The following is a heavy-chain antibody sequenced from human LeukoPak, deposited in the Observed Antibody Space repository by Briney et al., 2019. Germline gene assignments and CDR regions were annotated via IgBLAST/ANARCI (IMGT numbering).Heavy chain of an antibody. D-gene: IGHD1/OR15-1a*01. J-gene: IGHJ4*02. CDR1: GFTFSNYW. V-gene: IGHV3-7*01. Sequence: GGSLRLSCAAAGFTFSNYWMSWVRQAPGKGLEWVANINQQGSERYYVDSVEGRFTISRDNDKNSLYLEMNSLRAEDTAVYYCAREAGTSDYWGQGTLVTVSS. CDR2: INQQGSER. CDR3: AREAGTSDY.